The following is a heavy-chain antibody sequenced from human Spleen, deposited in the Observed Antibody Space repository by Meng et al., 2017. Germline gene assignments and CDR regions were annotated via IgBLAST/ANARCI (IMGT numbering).Heavy chain of an antibody. CDR2: INTNTGNP. CDR3: TSDSVCSGNRCFDS. D-gene: IGHD2-15*01. V-gene: IGHV7-4-1*02. J-gene: IGHJ4*02. Sequence: ASVKVSCKASGYTFIGSCMHWVRQAPGQGLEWMGWINTNTGNPTYAQGFTGRFVFSLDTSVSTAYLQISSLKAEDTAVYYFTSDSVCSGNRCFDSWGQGTLVTVSS. CDR1: GYTFIGSC.